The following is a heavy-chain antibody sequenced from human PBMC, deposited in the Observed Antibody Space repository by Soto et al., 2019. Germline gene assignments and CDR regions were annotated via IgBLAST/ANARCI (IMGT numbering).Heavy chain of an antibody. D-gene: IGHD5-12*01. Sequence: PGGSLRLSCAASGFTFSSYSMNWVRQAPGKGLEWVSSISSSSSYIYYADSVKGRFTISRDNAKNSLYLQMNSLRAEDTAVYYCARDLRGWLQFAGVNYFDYWGQGTLVTVSS. CDR1: GFTFSSYS. CDR3: ARDLRGWLQFAGVNYFDY. CDR2: ISSSSSYI. V-gene: IGHV3-21*01. J-gene: IGHJ4*02.